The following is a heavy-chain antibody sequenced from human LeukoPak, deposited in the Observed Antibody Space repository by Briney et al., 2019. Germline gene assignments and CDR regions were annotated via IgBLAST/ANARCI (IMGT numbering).Heavy chain of an antibody. Sequence: GGSLRLSCAASGFTCSSYGMHWVRQAPGKGLEWVAFIRYDGSNKYYADSVKGRFTISRDNSKNTLYLQMNSLRAEDTAVYYCAKDVNYYDSSGPWEYWGQGTLVTVSS. J-gene: IGHJ4*02. V-gene: IGHV3-30*02. D-gene: IGHD3-22*01. CDR2: IRYDGSNK. CDR1: GFTCSSYG. CDR3: AKDVNYYDSSGPWEY.